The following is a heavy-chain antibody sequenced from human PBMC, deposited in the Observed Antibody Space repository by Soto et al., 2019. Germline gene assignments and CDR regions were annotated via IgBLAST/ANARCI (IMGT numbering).Heavy chain of an antibody. CDR1: GFAYSSNW. CDR2: IKQDGSER. D-gene: IGHD3-16*02. CDR3: ARDRYIIPGCFDY. J-gene: IGHJ4*02. Sequence: GGSLRLSCAASGFAYSSNWMSWVRQAKGKGLEWVANIKQDGSERYYVDSAKGRFTISRDNAKNSLYLQMNSLRAEDTAVYYCARDRYIIPGCFDYWGKGTLVTVSS. V-gene: IGHV3-7*01.